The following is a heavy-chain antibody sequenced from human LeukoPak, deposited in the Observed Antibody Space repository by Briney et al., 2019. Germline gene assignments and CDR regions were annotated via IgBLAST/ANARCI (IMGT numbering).Heavy chain of an antibody. CDR3: ARDRGSGWHTFDY. J-gene: IGHJ4*02. Sequence: PGGSLRLSCAASGFTFSSYYMSWVRQAPRKGLEWVSSISSSSTYMFYADSVRGRFTISRDNAKNSLYLQMNSLRAEDTAVYYCARDRGSGWHTFDYWGQGTLVTVSS. V-gene: IGHV3-21*01. D-gene: IGHD6-19*01. CDR1: GFTFSSYY. CDR2: ISSSSTYM.